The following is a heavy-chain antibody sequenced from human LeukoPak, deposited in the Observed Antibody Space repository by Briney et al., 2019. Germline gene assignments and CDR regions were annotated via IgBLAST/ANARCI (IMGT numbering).Heavy chain of an antibody. CDR2: INSDGSST. Sequence: GGSLRLSCAASGFTFSSYWMHWVRQAPGKGLVWVSRINSDGSSTSYADSVKGRFTISRDNAKNTLYLQMNSLRAEDTAVYYCAREVGVVGATCDYWGQGTLVTVSS. J-gene: IGHJ4*02. CDR1: GFTFSSYW. V-gene: IGHV3-74*01. D-gene: IGHD1-26*01. CDR3: AREVGVVGATCDY.